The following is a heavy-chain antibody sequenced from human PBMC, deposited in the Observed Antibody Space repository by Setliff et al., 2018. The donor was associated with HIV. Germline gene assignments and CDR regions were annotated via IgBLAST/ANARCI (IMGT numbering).Heavy chain of an antibody. J-gene: IGHJ4*02. CDR2: IDTNSGNP. D-gene: IGHD3-16*01. CDR3: AREVLLGDMSFPNN. V-gene: IGHV7-4-1*02. Sequence: GASVKVSCKKSGYIFTDDAMNWVRQAPGQGLEWMGWIDTNSGNPTYAEDFTGRFVLAVDSSVSTAYLQINDLEIEDTAIYFCAREVLLGDMSFPNNWGQGTLVTVSS. CDR1: GYIFTDDA.